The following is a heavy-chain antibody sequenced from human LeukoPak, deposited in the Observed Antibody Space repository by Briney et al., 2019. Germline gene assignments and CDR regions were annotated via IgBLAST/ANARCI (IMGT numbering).Heavy chain of an antibody. V-gene: IGHV6-1*01. Sequence: SQTLSLTCAISGDSVSNYTTAWNWIRQSPSRGLEWLGRTYYRSKWYNEYAVSVKSRITIDPDTSKNQFSRQLSAVTPEDTAVYYCARGYYCDSWGQGTLVTVSS. J-gene: IGHJ4*02. CDR3: ARGYYCDS. CDR2: TYYRSKWYN. CDR1: GDSVSNYTTA.